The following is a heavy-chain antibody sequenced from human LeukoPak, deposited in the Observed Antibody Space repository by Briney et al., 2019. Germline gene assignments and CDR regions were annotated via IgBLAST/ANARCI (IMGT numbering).Heavy chain of an antibody. Sequence: GGSLRLSCAASGFTFSSYGMHWVRQAPGKGLEWVAVISYDGSNKYYADSVKGRFTISRDNSKNTLYLQMNSLRAEDTAVYYCAKDRNFQDLDYWGQGTLVTVSS. CDR2: ISYDGSNK. D-gene: IGHD2/OR15-2a*01. J-gene: IGHJ4*02. CDR1: GFTFSSYG. V-gene: IGHV3-30*18. CDR3: AKDRNFQDLDY.